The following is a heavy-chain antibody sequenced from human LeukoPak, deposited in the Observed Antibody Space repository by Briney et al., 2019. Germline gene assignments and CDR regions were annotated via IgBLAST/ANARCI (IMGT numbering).Heavy chain of an antibody. J-gene: IGHJ6*02. CDR2: ISYDGSNK. CDR1: GFTFSSYG. V-gene: IGHV3-30*18. CDR3: AKEIVVVTTPYYYRMDV. Sequence: GGSLRLSCAASGFTFSSYGMHWVRQAPGKGLEWVAVISYDGSNKYYADSVKGRFTISRDNSKNTLYLQMNSLRAEDTAVYYWAKEIVVVTTPYYYRMDVWGQGTTVTVSS. D-gene: IGHD3-22*01.